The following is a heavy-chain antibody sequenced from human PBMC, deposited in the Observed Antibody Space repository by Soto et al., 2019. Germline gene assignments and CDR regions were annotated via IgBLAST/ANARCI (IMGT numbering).Heavy chain of an antibody. CDR2: IYYSGST. V-gene: IGHV4-31*03. D-gene: IGHD1-7*01. J-gene: IGHJ4*02. CDR3: ARTRKNNWNYLFDY. Sequence: SETLSLTCTVSGGSISGGGYYWSWIRQHPGKGLEWIGYIYYSGSTYYNPSLKSRVTISVDTSKNQFSLKLSSVTAADTAVYYCARTRKNNWNYLFDYWGQGTLVTVSS. CDR1: GGSISGGGYY.